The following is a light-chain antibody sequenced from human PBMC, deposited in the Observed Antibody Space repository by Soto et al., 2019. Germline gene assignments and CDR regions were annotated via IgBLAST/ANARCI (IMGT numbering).Light chain of an antibody. CDR1: QSVSSNY. CDR3: QQYSRAPIA. J-gene: IGKJ5*01. V-gene: IGKV3-20*01. CDR2: DAS. Sequence: EILLTQSPATLSVSPGESATLSCRASQSVSSNYLAWYQQKPGQAPRLLIYDASRRATGIPDRFSGSGSGTDFTLTISRLEPEDSAVYYCQQYSRAPIAFGQGTRLEI.